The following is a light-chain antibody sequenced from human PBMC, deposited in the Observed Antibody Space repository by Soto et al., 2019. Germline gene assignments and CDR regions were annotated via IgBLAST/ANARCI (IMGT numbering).Light chain of an antibody. Sequence: DIVLTQSPGTLSLSPGERATLSCRASQRISSNYLGWYQQKPGQPPRLLIYGRTTRATGVPARFSGGGYGTDFTLTIDSLQSEDFAVYYCQQHNNWPLTFGGGTKVDIK. J-gene: IGKJ4*01. V-gene: IGKV3-15*01. CDR3: QQHNNWPLT. CDR2: GRT. CDR1: QRISSN.